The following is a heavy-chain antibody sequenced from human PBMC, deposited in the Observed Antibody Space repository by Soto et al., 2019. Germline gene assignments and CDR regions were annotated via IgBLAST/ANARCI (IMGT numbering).Heavy chain of an antibody. J-gene: IGHJ4*02. CDR1: GFTFSNYA. CDR3: AKRKDCSATGCWGIDY. CDR2: ISADGGSP. D-gene: IGHD2-2*01. V-gene: IGHV3-23*01. Sequence: EVQLLESGGGLVQPGGSLRLSCAASGFTFSNYAMTWVRQAPGQGLDWVSAISADGGSPYYADSVKGRFTISRDNSRNTLYLQMNSLRAEDTAVYASAKRKDCSATGCWGIDYWGQGTLVTVSS.